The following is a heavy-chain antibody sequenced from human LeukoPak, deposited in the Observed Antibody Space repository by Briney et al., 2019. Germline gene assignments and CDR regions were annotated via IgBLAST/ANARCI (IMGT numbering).Heavy chain of an antibody. Sequence: SETLSLTCAVYGGSFSGYYWSWIRQPPGKGLEWIGEINHSGSTNYNPSLKSRVTISVDTSKNQFSLKLSSVTAADTAVYYCASLTTAEAFDIWGQGTMVSVSS. D-gene: IGHD3-22*01. J-gene: IGHJ3*02. CDR3: ASLTTAEAFDI. CDR2: INHSGST. V-gene: IGHV4-34*01. CDR1: GGSFSGYY.